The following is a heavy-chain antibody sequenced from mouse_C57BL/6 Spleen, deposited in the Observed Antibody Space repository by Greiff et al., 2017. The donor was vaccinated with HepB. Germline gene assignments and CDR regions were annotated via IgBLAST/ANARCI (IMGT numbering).Heavy chain of an antibody. CDR2: IDPSDSYT. D-gene: IGHD3-2*02. Sequence: QVQLQQPGAELVKPGASVKLSCKASGYTFTSYWMQWVKQRPGQGLEWIGEIDPSDSYTNYNQKFKGKATLTVDTSSSTAYMQRSSLTSEDSAVYYCARRLRQLRLGYAMDYWGQGTSVTVSS. J-gene: IGHJ4*01. V-gene: IGHV1-50*01. CDR1: GYTFTSYW. CDR3: ARRLRQLRLGYAMDY.